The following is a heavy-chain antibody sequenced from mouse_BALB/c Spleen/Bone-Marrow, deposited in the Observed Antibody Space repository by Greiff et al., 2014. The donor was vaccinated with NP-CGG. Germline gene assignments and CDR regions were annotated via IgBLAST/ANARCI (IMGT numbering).Heavy chain of an antibody. V-gene: IGHV5-17*02. Sequence: EVQLMESGGGLVQPGGSQKLSCAASGFTFSSFGMHWVRQAPEKGLEWVAYIISGSNTIYYADTVKGRFTISRDNPKNTLFLQMTILRAEDTAIYYCARSRYDVGWFAYWGQGTLVTVSA. CDR3: ARSRYDVGWFAY. CDR1: GFTFSSFG. J-gene: IGHJ3*01. CDR2: IISGSNTI. D-gene: IGHD2-14*01.